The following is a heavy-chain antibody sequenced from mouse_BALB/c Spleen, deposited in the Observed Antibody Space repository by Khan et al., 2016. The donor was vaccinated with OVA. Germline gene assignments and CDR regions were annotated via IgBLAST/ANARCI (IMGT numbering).Heavy chain of an antibody. CDR1: GYTFTTYY. CDR3: ARDDYFVGDAMDY. J-gene: IGHJ4*01. D-gene: IGHD2-4*01. CDR2: IYPGNVNT. V-gene: IGHV1S56*01. Sequence: VQLQESGPDLVKPGASVKISCKASGYTFTTYYLHWVKQRPGQGLEWIGWIYPGNVNTKYNEKFKDKATLTADKSSSTAYMQVSSLTSEDSAVYFCARDDYFVGDAMDYWGQGSSITVSS.